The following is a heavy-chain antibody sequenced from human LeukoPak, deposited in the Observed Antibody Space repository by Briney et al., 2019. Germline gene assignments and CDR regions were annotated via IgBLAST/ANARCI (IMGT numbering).Heavy chain of an antibody. V-gene: IGHV3-74*01. Sequence: GGSLRLSCAASGFTLSSYWMHWVRHAPGKGLVWVSGINSDGSDTIYGDSVKGRYPISRDNAKNTLSLQMDSLRAEDTAVDYCARDLNLRVVTDYWGQGTLVTVSS. CDR2: INSDGSDT. CDR1: GFTLSSYW. CDR3: ARDLNLRVVTDY. J-gene: IGHJ4*02. D-gene: IGHD6-6*01.